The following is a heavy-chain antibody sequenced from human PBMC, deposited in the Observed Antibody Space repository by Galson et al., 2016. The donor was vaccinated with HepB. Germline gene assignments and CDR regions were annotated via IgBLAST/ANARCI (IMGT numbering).Heavy chain of an antibody. Sequence: CAISGDSVSSDIVTWNWIRQSPSRGLEWLGRTYHRSRWYTDYAVSVEGRITIDPDTSKSQFFLELDSVTPEDTAIYYCARVVSEWGSFDYWGQGTPVTVSS. V-gene: IGHV6-1*01. J-gene: IGHJ4*02. D-gene: IGHD6-19*01. CDR1: GDSVSSDIVT. CDR2: TYHRSRWYT. CDR3: ARVVSEWGSFDY.